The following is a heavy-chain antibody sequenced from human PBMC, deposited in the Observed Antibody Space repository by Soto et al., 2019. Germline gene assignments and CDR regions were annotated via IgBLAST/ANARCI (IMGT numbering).Heavy chain of an antibody. CDR3: AKDPRIEGDYYDSSGPLGY. V-gene: IGHV3-30*18. D-gene: IGHD3-22*01. J-gene: IGHJ4*02. CDR2: ISYDGSNK. CDR1: GFTFSSYG. Sequence: LSLTCAASGFTFSSYGMHWVRQAPGKGLEWVAVISYDGSNKYYADSVKGRFTISRDNSKNTLYLQMNSLRAEDTAVYYCAKDPRIEGDYYDSSGPLGYWGQGTLVTVSS.